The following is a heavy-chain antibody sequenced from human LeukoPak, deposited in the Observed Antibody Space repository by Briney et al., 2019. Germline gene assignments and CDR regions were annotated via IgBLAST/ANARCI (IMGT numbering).Heavy chain of an antibody. Sequence: GGSLILSCSASGFTFRNYAMTWVRQAPGTGLDWVALIGARDGRTYYADPVKGRFTISRDNFKNTLYLQMNSLRAEDTAIYYCAKGLYDYALDVWGQGTAVTVSS. CDR3: AKGLYDYALDV. CDR1: GFTFRNYA. J-gene: IGHJ6*02. V-gene: IGHV3-23*01. CDR2: IGARDGRT.